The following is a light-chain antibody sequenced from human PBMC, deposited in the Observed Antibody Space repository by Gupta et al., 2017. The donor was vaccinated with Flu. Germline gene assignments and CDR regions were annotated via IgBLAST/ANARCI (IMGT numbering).Light chain of an antibody. J-gene: IGLJ3*02. CDR1: SSKIGSTY. Sequence: QSVLTQQPSASGTPGPRVTISCSGSSSKIGSTYVYWYQPPPATSPKLLMYRNNQRISGVPDRFSGAKYGTSASIASIGLRAEDEADYYCAAGDDIMSGGVFGGGTKLTVL. V-gene: IGLV1-47*01. CDR3: AAGDDIMSGGV. CDR2: RNN.